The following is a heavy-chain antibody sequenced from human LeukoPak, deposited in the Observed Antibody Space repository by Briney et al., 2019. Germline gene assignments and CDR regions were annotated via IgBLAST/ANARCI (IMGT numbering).Heavy chain of an antibody. CDR1: GFIFSSHA. CDR2: ISGSGGST. J-gene: IGHJ4*02. CDR3: AAHLGSGWHLDY. D-gene: IGHD6-19*01. V-gene: IGHV3-23*01. Sequence: GGSLRLSCAASGFIFSSHAMSWVRQAPGKGLEWVSTISGSGGSTYYADSVKGRFTISRDNSRNTVYLQMNSLRPEDTAVYYCAAHLGSGWHLDYWGQGIRVTVSP.